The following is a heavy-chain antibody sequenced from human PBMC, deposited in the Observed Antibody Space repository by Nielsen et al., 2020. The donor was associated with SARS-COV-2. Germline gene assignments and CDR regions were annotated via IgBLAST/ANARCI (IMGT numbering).Heavy chain of an antibody. V-gene: IGHV3-21*01. CDR3: ARGYSSGWYWDAFDI. CDR1: GLTFGKHA. CDR2: ISSSSYI. Sequence: GGSLRLSCAVSGLTFGKHAMSWVRQAPGKGLEWVSSISSSSYIYYADSVKGRFTISRDNAKNSLYLQMNSLRAEDTAVYYCARGYSSGWYWDAFDIWGQGTMVTVSS. D-gene: IGHD6-19*01. J-gene: IGHJ3*02.